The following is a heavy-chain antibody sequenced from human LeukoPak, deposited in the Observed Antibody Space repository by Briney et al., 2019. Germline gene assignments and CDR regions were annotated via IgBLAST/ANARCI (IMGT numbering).Heavy chain of an antibody. CDR3: AKDSIGYNGLYAAFDI. J-gene: IGHJ3*02. V-gene: IGHV3-23*01. D-gene: IGHD2-15*01. CDR1: GFSFSSYA. Sequence: GSLRLSCAASGFSFSSYAMNWVRLAPGRGLEWVSHIGGGGSPTFYSDSVRGRFTISRDNSKGTLYLQMNSLRVDDTAVYFCAKDSIGYNGLYAAFDIWGQGTLLTVSS. CDR2: IGGGGSPT.